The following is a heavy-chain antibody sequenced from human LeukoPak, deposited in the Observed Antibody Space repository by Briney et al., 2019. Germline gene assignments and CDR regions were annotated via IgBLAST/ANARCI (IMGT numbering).Heavy chain of an antibody. V-gene: IGHV3-23*01. J-gene: IGHJ4*02. Sequence: GGSLRLSCAASGFTFSSYAMSWVRQAPGKGLEWVSFIDGSGGSTYYVDSVKGRFTISRDNSKNTLYLQMDSLRADDTAVYYCTKRRDDGEYDGWGQGTLVTVSS. CDR3: TKRRDDGEYDG. CDR1: GFTFSSYA. D-gene: IGHD4-17*01. CDR2: IDGSGGST.